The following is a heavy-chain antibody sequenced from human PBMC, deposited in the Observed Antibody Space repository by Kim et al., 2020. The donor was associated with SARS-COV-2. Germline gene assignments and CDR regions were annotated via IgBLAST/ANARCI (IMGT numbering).Heavy chain of an antibody. V-gene: IGHV3-53*04. J-gene: IGHJ4*02. CDR3: ARGPGYYDSSGYDY. D-gene: IGHD3-22*01. Sequence: GGSLRLSCAASGFTVSSNYMSWVRQAPGKGLEWVSVIYSGGSTYYADSVKGRFTISRHNSKNTLYLQMNSLRAEDTAVYYCARGPGYYDSSGYDYWGQGTLVTVSS. CDR2: IYSGGST. CDR1: GFTVSSNY.